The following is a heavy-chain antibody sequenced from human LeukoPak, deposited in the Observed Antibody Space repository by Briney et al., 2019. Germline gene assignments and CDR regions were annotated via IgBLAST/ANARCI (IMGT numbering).Heavy chain of an antibody. V-gene: IGHV1-46*01. J-gene: IGHJ3*02. Sequence: ASVKVSCKASGYTFTSYYMHWVRQAPGQGLEWMGIINPSGGSTSYAQKFQGRVTMTRDTSTSTVYMELSSLRSEDTAVYYCARGNSSSWYENDAFDIWGQGTMVTVSS. CDR3: ARGNSSSWYENDAFDI. D-gene: IGHD6-13*01. CDR1: GYTFTSYY. CDR2: INPSGGST.